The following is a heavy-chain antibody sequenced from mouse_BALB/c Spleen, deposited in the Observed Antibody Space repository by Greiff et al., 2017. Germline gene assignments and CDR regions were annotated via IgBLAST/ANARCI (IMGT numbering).Heavy chain of an antibody. D-gene: IGHD1-1*01. CDR2: IRLKSNNYAT. CDR1: GFTFSNYW. J-gene: IGHJ4*01. Sequence: EVKVEESGGGLVQPGGSMKLSCVASGFTFSNYWMNWVRQSPEKGLEWVAEIRLKSNNYATHYAESVKGRFTISRDDSKSSVYLQMNNLRAEDTGIYYCTRIIYGSSYGAMDYWGQGTSVTVSS. V-gene: IGHV6-6*02. CDR3: TRIIYGSSYGAMDY.